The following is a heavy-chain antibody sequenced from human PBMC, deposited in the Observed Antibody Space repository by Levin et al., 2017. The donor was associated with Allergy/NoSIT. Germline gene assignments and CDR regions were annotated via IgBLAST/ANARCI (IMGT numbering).Heavy chain of an antibody. V-gene: IGHV3-30*18. D-gene: IGHD3-10*01. CDR2: ISYDGSNK. CDR3: AKDGSGSS. Sequence: GGSLRLSCAASGFTFSSYGMHWVRQAPGKGLEWVAVISYDGSNKYYADSVKGRFTISRDNSKNTLYLQMNSLRAEDTAVYYCAKDGSGSSWGQGTLVTVSS. J-gene: IGHJ4*02. CDR1: GFTFSSYG.